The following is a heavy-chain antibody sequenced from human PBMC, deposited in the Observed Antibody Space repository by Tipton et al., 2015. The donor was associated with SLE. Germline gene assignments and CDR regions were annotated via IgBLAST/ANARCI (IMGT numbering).Heavy chain of an antibody. Sequence: SGFTFSSYEMNWVRQAPGKGLEWISYISSSGSTTYYADSVKGRFTISRDNAKNSLYLQMNSLRAEDTAVYYCARDLGGASDYWGQGTLVTVSS. V-gene: IGHV3-48*03. D-gene: IGHD1-26*01. J-gene: IGHJ4*02. CDR2: ISSSGSTT. CDR3: ARDLGGASDY. CDR1: GFTFSSYE.